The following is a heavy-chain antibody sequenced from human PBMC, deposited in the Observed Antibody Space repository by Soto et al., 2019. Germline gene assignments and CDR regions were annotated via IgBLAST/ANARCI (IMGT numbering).Heavy chain of an antibody. Sequence: SDTLSLTCAVYGGRVSGYYCSWIRQPPGKGLEWIGEINHSGSTNYNPSLKSRVTISVDTSKNQFTLKLSSVTAADTAVYYCARGVQLWSQSAYYFDYWGQGTLVTVSS. D-gene: IGHD5-18*01. V-gene: IGHV4-34*01. J-gene: IGHJ4*02. CDR1: GGRVSGYY. CDR2: INHSGST. CDR3: ARGVQLWSQSAYYFDY.